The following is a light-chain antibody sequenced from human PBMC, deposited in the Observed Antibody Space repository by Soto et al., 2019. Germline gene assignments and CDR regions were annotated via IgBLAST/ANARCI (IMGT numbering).Light chain of an antibody. J-gene: IGLJ1*01. CDR1: PTDIGAYEY. CDR2: GVR. CDR3: SSFTTDRVDV. V-gene: IGLV2-14*01. Sequence: QSVLTQPTSVSGSPGQSIAIPCTGTPTDIGAYEYVSWYQHHPGKAPRLLIHGVRNRPTGISSRFSGSKSGLTASLTISGLQAEDEAVYYCSSFTTDRVDVFGPGTKLTVL.